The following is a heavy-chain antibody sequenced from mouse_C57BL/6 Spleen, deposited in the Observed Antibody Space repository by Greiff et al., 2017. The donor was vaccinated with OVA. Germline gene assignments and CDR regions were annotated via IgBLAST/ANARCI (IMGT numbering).Heavy chain of an antibody. CDR3: TRWNYSNYDYFDY. Sequence: EVQLQQSGTVLARPGASVKMSCKTSGYTFTSYWMHWVKQRPGQGLEWIGAIYPGNSDTSYNQKFKGKAKLTAVTSASTAYMELSSLTNEDSAVYYCTRWNYSNYDYFDYWGQGTTLTVSS. D-gene: IGHD2-5*01. CDR2: IYPGNSDT. CDR1: GYTFTSYW. J-gene: IGHJ2*01. V-gene: IGHV1-5*01.